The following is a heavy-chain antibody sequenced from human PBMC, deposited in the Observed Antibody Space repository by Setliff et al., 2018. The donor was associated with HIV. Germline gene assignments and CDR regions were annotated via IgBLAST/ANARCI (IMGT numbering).Heavy chain of an antibody. Sequence: GESLKISCVASGFTFSSYWMTWVRQAPGKGLEWVANIKREGSEKYYVDSVKGRFTISRDNAKNSLYLQMNSLRAEDTAVYYCARDRDSGYTYGEDYYYYGIDVWGQGTTVTVSS. CDR1: GFTFSSYW. V-gene: IGHV3-7*01. D-gene: IGHD5-18*01. CDR2: IKREGSEK. J-gene: IGHJ6*02. CDR3: ARDRDSGYTYGEDYYYYGIDV.